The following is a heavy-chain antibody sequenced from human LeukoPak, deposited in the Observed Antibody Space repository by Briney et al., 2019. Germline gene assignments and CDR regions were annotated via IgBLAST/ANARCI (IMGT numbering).Heavy chain of an antibody. J-gene: IGHJ3*02. CDR1: GGSIGSYY. CDR3: ARETLGLLWFGDDAFDI. D-gene: IGHD3-10*01. Sequence: PSETLSLTCTVSGGSIGSYYWSWIRQPAGKGLEWIGRIYTSGSTNYNPSLKSRVTMSVDTSKNQFSLKLSSVTAADTAVYYCARETLGLLWFGDDAFDIWGQGTMVTVSS. V-gene: IGHV4-4*07. CDR2: IYTSGST.